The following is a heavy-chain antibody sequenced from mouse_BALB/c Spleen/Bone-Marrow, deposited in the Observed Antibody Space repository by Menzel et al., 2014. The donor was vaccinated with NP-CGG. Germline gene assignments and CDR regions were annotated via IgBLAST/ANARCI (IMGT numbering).Heavy chain of an antibody. CDR2: ISNGGGST. CDR3: ARHGLYYGSSSFAN. CDR1: GFTFGSDS. Sequence: SGGGLVQPGGSLKLSCAASGFTFGSDSMSWVRHTPEKRLEWVAYISNGGGSTYYPDTVKGRFTISRDNAKNTLYLQMSTLKSEDTAMYFCARHGLYYGSSSFANWGQGTLVTVSA. V-gene: IGHV5-12-2*01. D-gene: IGHD1-1*01. J-gene: IGHJ3*01.